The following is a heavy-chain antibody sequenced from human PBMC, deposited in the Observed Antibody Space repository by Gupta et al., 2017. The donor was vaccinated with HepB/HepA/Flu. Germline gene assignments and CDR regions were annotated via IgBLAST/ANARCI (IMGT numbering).Heavy chain of an antibody. J-gene: IGHJ5*02. V-gene: IGHV1-69*01. CDR2: IIPIFGTA. Sequence: QVQLVQSGAEVKKPGSSVKVSCKASGGTFSSYAISWVRQAPGQGLEWMGGIIPIFGTANYAQKCQGRVTITADESTSTAYMELSSLRSEDTAVYYCARSGHAALKDYDILTGYYNWFDPWGQGTLVTVSS. CDR1: GGTFSSYA. D-gene: IGHD3-9*01. CDR3: ARSGHAALKDYDILTGYYNWFDP.